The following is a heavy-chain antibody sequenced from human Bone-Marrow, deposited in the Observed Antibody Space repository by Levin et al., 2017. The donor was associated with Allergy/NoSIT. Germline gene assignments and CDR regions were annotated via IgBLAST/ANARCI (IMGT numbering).Heavy chain of an antibody. CDR2: ISYDGSNK. Sequence: GGSLRLSCAASGFTFSSYGMHWVRQAPGKGLEWVAVISYDGSNKYYADSVKGRFTISRDNSKNTLYLQMNSLRAEDTAVYYCAKVGGPGYYYGMDVWGQGTTVTVSS. CDR1: GFTFSSYG. CDR3: AKVGGPGYYYGMDV. D-gene: IGHD4-23*01. J-gene: IGHJ6*02. V-gene: IGHV3-30*18.